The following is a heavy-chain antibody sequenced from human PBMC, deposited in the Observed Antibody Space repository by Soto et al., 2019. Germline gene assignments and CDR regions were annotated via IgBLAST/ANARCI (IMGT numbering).Heavy chain of an antibody. CDR1: GFTVSSNY. J-gene: IGHJ1*01. D-gene: IGHD6-19*01. CDR2: IYSGGST. Sequence: EVQLVESGGGLVQPGGSLRLSCAASGFTVSSNYMSWVRQAPGKGLVWVSVIYSGGSTYYADSVKGRFTISRDNSKNTLYLQMNSLRADDTAVYYCARDRIAVAGNPEYFQHWGQGTLVSVSS. CDR3: ARDRIAVAGNPEYFQH. V-gene: IGHV3-66*01.